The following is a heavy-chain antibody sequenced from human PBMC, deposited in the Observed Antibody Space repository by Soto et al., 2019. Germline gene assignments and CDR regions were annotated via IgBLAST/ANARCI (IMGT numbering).Heavy chain of an antibody. CDR2: IIPIFGTA. V-gene: IGHV1-69*13. D-gene: IGHD3-22*01. CDR1: GGTFSSYA. CDR3: ARANIPHYYDSSGYTFDY. J-gene: IGHJ4*02. Sequence: SVKVSCKASGGTFSSYAISWVRQAPGQGLEWMGGIIPIFGTANYAQKFQGRVTITADESTSTAYMELSSLRSEDTAVYYCARANIPHYYDSSGYTFDYWGQGTLVTVSS.